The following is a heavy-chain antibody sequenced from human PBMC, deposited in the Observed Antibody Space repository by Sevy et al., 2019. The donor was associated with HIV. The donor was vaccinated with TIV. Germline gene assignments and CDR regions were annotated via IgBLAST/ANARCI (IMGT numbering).Heavy chain of an antibody. J-gene: IGHJ4*02. D-gene: IGHD2-15*01. CDR1: GFTLINHW. CDR3: ARSGGTNLFDY. Sequence: GGSLRLSCAASGFTLINHWMHWVRQAPGKGLVWVSGISGDGATTTYEDSVKGRFTISRDNAQNTLYVQMNSLRGEDTAVYYCARSGGTNLFDYWGQGILVTVSS. CDR2: ISGDGATT. V-gene: IGHV3-74*01.